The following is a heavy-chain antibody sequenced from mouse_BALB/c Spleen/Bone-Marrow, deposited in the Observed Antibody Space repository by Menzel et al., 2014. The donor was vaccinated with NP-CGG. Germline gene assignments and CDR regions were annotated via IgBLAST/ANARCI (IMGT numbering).Heavy chain of an antibody. V-gene: IGHV1-5*01. CDR1: GYSFTSYW. J-gene: IGHJ3*01. CDR3: TFLVKEDFAY. CDR2: FYPGNSDT. Sequence: EVQLQQSGTVLARPGASVKMSRKAFGYSFTSYWMHWVKQRPGQGLEWIGAFYPGNSDTTYNQKFKGKAKLTAVTSASTAYMELSSLTNEDSAVYYCTFLVKEDFAYWGQGTLVTVSA. D-gene: IGHD2-10*02.